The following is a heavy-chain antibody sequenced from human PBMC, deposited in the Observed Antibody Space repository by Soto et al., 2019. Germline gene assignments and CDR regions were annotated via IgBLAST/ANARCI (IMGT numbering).Heavy chain of an antibody. CDR3: RRSNVLLWFGEPNRRYYGMDV. CDR2: INHSGRT. V-gene: IGHV4-34*01. J-gene: IGHJ6*02. D-gene: IGHD3-10*01. Sequence: SETLSLTCAVYGRSFSGYYWSWLGQPPGKGLEWIGEINHSGRTNYNTSLKSRVNISVDTSKNQLSQKLRSMTAADTTVYYYRRSNVLLWFGEPNRRYYGMDVWGQGTTVT. CDR1: GRSFSGYY.